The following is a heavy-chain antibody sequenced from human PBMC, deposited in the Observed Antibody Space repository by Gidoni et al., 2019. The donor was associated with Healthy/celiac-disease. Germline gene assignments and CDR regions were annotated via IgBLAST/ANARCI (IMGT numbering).Heavy chain of an antibody. D-gene: IGHD3-9*01. J-gene: IGHJ6*02. CDR1: GYTFTSYD. CDR2: MNPNSGNT. CDR3: ARGPWGLILSSGGMDV. V-gene: IGHV1-8*01. Sequence: QVQLVQSGAEVQKPGASVKVSCKASGYTFTSYDINWVRQATGQGLAWMGWMNPNSGNTGYAQKFQGRVTMTRNTSISTAYMELSSLRSEDTAVYYCARGPWGLILSSGGMDVWGQGTTVTVSS.